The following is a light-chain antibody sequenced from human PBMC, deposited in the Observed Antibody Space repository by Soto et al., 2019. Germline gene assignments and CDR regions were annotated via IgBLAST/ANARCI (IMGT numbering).Light chain of an antibody. CDR2: DIT. CDR3: CSYTSSSSLV. V-gene: IGLV2-14*03. Sequence: QSALTQPASVSGSPGQSITISCTGTSSDVGAYNYVSWYQQYPGKAPKLMIYDITSRPSGVSNRLSGSKSGNAASLTISGLQAEDEADYYCCSYTSSSSLVFGTGTKVTVL. J-gene: IGLJ1*01. CDR1: SSDVGAYNY.